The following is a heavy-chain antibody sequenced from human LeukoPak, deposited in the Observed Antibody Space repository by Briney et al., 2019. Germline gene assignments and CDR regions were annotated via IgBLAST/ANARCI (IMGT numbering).Heavy chain of an antibody. V-gene: IGHV3-7*01. J-gene: IGHJ3*02. D-gene: IGHD3-10*01. CDR3: ARDGGFGFLAAFDI. Sequence: GGSLRLSCAASGFTFNSNWMTWVRQAPGKGLEWVANINDDGSENFYVDSVKGRFTISRDNAKNSLFLQMNSLRDEDTALYYCARDGGFGFLAAFDIWGQGTMVTVSS. CDR1: GFTFNSNW. CDR2: INDDGSEN.